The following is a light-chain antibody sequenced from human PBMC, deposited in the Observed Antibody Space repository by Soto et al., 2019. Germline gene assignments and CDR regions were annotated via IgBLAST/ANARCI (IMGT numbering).Light chain of an antibody. CDR2: EVS. Sequence: QSALTQPASVSGSPGQSIIISCTGTSSDVGGYNYVSWYQQHPGKAPKLMIYEVSDRPSGVSHRFSGSKSGNTASLTISGLQAEDEADYYCSSYTTSSTLVFGTGTKVTVL. CDR3: SSYTTSSTLV. V-gene: IGLV2-14*01. J-gene: IGLJ1*01. CDR1: SSDVGGYNY.